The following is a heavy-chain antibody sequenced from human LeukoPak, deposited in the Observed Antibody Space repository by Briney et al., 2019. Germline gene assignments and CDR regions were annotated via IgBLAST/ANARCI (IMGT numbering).Heavy chain of an antibody. J-gene: IGHJ4*02. CDR1: GFTFSSYW. CDR3: ASDRFYFGV. Sequence: PGGSLRLSCMASGFTFSSYWMSWVRQAPGKGLEWVANIKQDGSEKYYVDSVKGRFTISRDNAKNSLYLQMNSLRAEDTAVYYCASDRFYFGVWGQGTLVTVSS. D-gene: IGHD3-16*01. V-gene: IGHV3-7*05. CDR2: IKQDGSEK.